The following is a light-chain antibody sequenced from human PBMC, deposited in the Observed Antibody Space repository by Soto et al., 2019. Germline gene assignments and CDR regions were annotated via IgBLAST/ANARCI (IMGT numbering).Light chain of an antibody. V-gene: IGLV2-11*01. CDR3: CSYAGTYTRV. Sequence: QSVLTQPRSVSGSPGQSVTISCTRTSSDVANYNYVSWYQQHPGKAPKLMIYDVNKRPSGVPYRFSGSKSGNTASLTISGLQAEDEADYYCCSYAGTYTRVFGTGTKVNVL. CDR1: SSDVANYNY. CDR2: DVN. J-gene: IGLJ1*01.